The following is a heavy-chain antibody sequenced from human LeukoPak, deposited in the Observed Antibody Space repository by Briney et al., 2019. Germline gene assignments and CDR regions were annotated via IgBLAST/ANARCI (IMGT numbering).Heavy chain of an antibody. CDR2: INHSGST. CDR1: GGSFSGYY. CDR3: ARGCSSTSCYGFGAFDI. J-gene: IGHJ3*02. Sequence: SETLSLTCAVYGGSFSGYYWSWIRQPPGKGLEWIGEINHSGSTNYTPSLKSRVTISVNTSKNQFSLKLSSVTAADTAVYYCARGCSSTSCYGFGAFDIWGQGTMVTVSS. V-gene: IGHV4-34*01. D-gene: IGHD2-2*01.